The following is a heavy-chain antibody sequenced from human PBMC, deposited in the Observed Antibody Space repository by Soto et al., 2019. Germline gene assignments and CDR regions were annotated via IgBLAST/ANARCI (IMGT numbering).Heavy chain of an antibody. Sequence: ASVKVSCKASGYTFTSYAMHWVRQAPGQRLEWMGWINAGNGNTKYSQKFQGRVTITRDTSASTAYMELSSLRSEDTAVYYCARKLVVVTSAPFDYWGQGTLVTVS. V-gene: IGHV1-3*01. CDR3: ARKLVVVTSAPFDY. D-gene: IGHD3-22*01. CDR2: INAGNGNT. J-gene: IGHJ4*02. CDR1: GYTFTSYA.